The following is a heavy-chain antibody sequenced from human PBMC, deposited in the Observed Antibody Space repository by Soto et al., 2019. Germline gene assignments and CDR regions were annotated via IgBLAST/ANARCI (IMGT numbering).Heavy chain of an antibody. J-gene: IGHJ4*02. CDR2: VYYSGST. Sequence: QVQLQESGPGLVKPSETLSLICTVSGGSISSHYWSWLRQPPGKGLGWIGYVYYSGSTNYNPSLKSRVTIAVDTSNNQFSLKLSSVTAADTAVYHCARGDYSDSSGLYFDYWGQGTLVTVSS. CDR3: ARGDYSDSSGLYFDY. CDR1: GGSISSHY. V-gene: IGHV4-59*11. D-gene: IGHD3-22*01.